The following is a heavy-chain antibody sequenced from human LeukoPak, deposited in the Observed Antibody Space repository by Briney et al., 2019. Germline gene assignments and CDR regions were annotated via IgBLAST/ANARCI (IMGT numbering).Heavy chain of an antibody. CDR2: ITSRGSNT. CDR3: AKVPLSAGGWYEY. V-gene: IGHV3-23*01. J-gene: IGHJ4*02. CDR1: GFTFSSYA. D-gene: IGHD6-19*01. Sequence: PGGSLRLSCAASGFTFSSYAMSWVRQAPGKGLEWVSEITSRGSNTYYADSVKGRLAISRGNSKKTLYLQMNSLRAEDTAIYYCAKVPLSAGGWYEYWGQGTLVTVSS.